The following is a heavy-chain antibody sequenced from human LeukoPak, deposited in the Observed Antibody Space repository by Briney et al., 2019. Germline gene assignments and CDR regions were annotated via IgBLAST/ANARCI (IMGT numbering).Heavy chain of an antibody. J-gene: IGHJ5*02. CDR2: ISDSGTT. V-gene: IGHV4-39*02. Sequence: SETLSLTCTVSGGSITTSPYYWHWRRQAPGKGLEWNGAISDSGTTSYNPSLNSRVTMSVDTSKNHSSLKLTSVTASDTSVYYCARLPTGFPNWFDPWGQGTLVAVSA. D-gene: IGHD3-9*01. CDR1: GGSITTSPYY. CDR3: ARLPTGFPNWFDP.